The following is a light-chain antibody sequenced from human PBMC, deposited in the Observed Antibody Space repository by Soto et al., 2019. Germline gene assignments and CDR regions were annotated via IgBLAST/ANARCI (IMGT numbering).Light chain of an antibody. CDR1: TRTVTSRHY. CDR2: DTS. Sequence: VTLAPPMTVSPGGTVTLTCRSSTRTVTSRHYRYWVQQKPGQAPRTLIYDTSNRHSWATARFSCSLLGGKAAPTLSGSLPEDESDYYCLLSYSGAGVFGGGTKVTLL. J-gene: IGLJ3*02. V-gene: IGLV7-46*01. CDR3: LLSYSGAGV.